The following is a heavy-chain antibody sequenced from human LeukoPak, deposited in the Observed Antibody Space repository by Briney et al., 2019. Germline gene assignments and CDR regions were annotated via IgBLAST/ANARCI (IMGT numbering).Heavy chain of an antibody. D-gene: IGHD1-26*01. Sequence: SETLSLTCAVYGGSFSGYYWSWIRQPPGKGLEWIGEINHSGSTNYNPSLESRVTISVDTSKNQFSLKLSSVTAADTAVYYCARGRFSSGSYYATHYYGMDVWGQGTTVTVSS. CDR1: GGSFSGYY. CDR2: INHSGST. J-gene: IGHJ6*02. V-gene: IGHV4-34*01. CDR3: ARGRFSSGSYYATHYYGMDV.